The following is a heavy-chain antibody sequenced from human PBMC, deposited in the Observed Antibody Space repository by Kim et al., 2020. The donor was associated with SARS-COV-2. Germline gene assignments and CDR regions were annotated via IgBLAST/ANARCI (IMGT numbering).Heavy chain of an antibody. CDR1: GGSISSYY. V-gene: IGHV4-59*01. CDR2: IYYSGST. CDR3: ARAGGFWSGYYTPDNWFDP. D-gene: IGHD3-3*01. Sequence: SETLSLTCTVSGGSISSYYWSWIRQPPGKGLEWIGYIYYSGSTNYNPSLKSRVTISVDTSKNQFSLKLSSVTAADTAVYYCARAGGFWSGYYTPDNWFDPWGQGTLVTVSS. J-gene: IGHJ5*02.